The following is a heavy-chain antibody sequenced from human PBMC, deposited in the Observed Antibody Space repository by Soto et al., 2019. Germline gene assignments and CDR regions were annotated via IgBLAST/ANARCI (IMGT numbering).Heavy chain of an antibody. CDR2: INSDGTTT. J-gene: IGHJ6*02. V-gene: IGHV3-74*01. CDR3: ARDVSYSMDV. CDR1: GFTFSSHW. Sequence: GGSLRLSCEVPGFTFSSHWMHWVRQAPGKGLVWVSYINSDGTTTTHADSVKGRFTISRDNAKNTLYLQMNSLRAEDTAVYYCARDVSYSMDVWGQGTTVTVSS.